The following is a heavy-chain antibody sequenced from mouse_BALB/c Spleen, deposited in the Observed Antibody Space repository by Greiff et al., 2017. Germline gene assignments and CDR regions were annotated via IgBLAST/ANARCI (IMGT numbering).Heavy chain of an antibody. CDR1: GFSLTSYG. Sequence: VQVVESGPGLVAPSQSLSITCTVSGFSLTSYGVHWVRQPPGKGLEWLGVIWAGGSTNYNSALMSRLSISKDNSKSQVFLKMNSLQTDDTAMYYCARDVDPYAMDYWGQGTSVTVSS. CDR2: IWAGGST. J-gene: IGHJ4*01. V-gene: IGHV2-9*02. CDR3: ARDVDPYAMDY.